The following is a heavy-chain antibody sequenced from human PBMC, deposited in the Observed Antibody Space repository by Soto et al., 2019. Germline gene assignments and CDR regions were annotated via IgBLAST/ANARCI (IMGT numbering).Heavy chain of an antibody. CDR2: INHSGST. CDR1: GGSFSDYY. V-gene: IGHV4-34*01. D-gene: IGHD2-2*01. CDR3: TRDVYGSTTSGYYYYAMDV. Sequence: PSETLSLTCAVYGGSFSDYYWNWIRQPPGKGLEWIGEINHSGSTNYNPSLKSRVTISVDTSKNQVSLRLTSVTAADTAVYYCTRDVYGSTTSGYYYYAMDVWGQGTTVTVSS. J-gene: IGHJ6*02.